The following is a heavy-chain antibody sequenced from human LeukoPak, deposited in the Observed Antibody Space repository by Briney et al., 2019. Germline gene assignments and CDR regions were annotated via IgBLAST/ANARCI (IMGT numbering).Heavy chain of an antibody. Sequence: GGSLRLSCAGSGFSFSSYAMSWVRQAPGKGLEWVSAISGSGGSTYYADSVKGRFTISRDNSKNTLYLQMNSLRAEDTALYYCARGARGSGWYFDSWGQGTLVTVSS. CDR1: GFSFSSYA. J-gene: IGHJ4*02. V-gene: IGHV3-23*01. CDR2: ISGSGGST. D-gene: IGHD6-19*01. CDR3: ARGARGSGWYFDS.